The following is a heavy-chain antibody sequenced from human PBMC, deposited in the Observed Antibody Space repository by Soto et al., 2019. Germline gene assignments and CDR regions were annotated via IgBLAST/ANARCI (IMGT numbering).Heavy chain of an antibody. CDR2: IYYSGST. D-gene: IGHD3-16*01. Sequence: ETLSLTCTVSGGSISSYYWSWIRRPPGKGLEWIGYIYYSGSTNYNPSLKSRVTISVDTSKNQFSLKLSSVTAADTAVYYCARALWGRGNWFDPWGQGTLVTVSS. J-gene: IGHJ5*02. CDR3: ARALWGRGNWFDP. V-gene: IGHV4-59*01. CDR1: GGSISSYY.